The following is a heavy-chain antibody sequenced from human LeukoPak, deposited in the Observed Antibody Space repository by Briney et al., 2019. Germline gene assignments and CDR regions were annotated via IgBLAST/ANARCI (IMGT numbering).Heavy chain of an antibody. V-gene: IGHV4-59*01. Sequence: PSETLSLTCTVSGGSISSYYWSWIRQPPGKGLEWIGYIYYSGSTDYNPSPKSRVTISVDTSRNQFSLKLSSVTAADTAVYYCARSREWELRLYYYYMDVWGKGTTVTVSS. CDR1: GGSISSYY. CDR3: ARSREWELRLYYYYMDV. CDR2: IYYSGST. D-gene: IGHD1-26*01. J-gene: IGHJ6*03.